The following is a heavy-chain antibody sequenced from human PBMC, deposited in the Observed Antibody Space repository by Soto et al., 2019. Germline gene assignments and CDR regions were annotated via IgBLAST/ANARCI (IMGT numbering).Heavy chain of an antibody. CDR1: GGSIISSSYC. J-gene: IGHJ6*02. D-gene: IGHD3-3*01. Sequence: ETLSLTCTVSGGSIISSSYCWVWIREAPGKGLEVIGSIYYSGSTYYNPSLKSRVTISVDTSKNQFSLKLSSVTAADTAVYYCFGEYYYDFWSGYSTKSYYGMDVWGQGTTVTVSS. CDR3: FGEYYYDFWSGYSTKSYYGMDV. V-gene: IGHV4-39*01. CDR2: IYYSGST.